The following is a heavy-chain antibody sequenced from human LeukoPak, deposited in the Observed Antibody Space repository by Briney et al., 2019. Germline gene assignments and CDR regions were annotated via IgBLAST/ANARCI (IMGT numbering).Heavy chain of an antibody. V-gene: IGHV3-23*01. D-gene: IGHD6-13*01. CDR2: MSGDATST. CDR1: GFTFSSFA. CDR3: AKDRSSSWTWTIDY. Sequence: QPGGSLRLSCAASGFTFSSFAMNWVRQAPGKGLEWVSTMSGDATSTYYADSVKGRFTISRDNSKNTLYLQMNSLRAEDTAVYYCAKDRSSSWTWTIDYWGQGTLVTVSS. J-gene: IGHJ4*02.